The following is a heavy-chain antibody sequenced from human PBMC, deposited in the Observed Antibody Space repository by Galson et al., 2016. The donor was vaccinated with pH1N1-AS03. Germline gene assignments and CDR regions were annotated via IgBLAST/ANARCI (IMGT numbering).Heavy chain of an antibody. V-gene: IGHV1-46*01. CDR3: VAYGSGTQAYFDY. Sequence: SVKVSCKASGYTFTRYYMHWVRQAPGQGLEWMGVIDHSGGGTTYAQKFPGGVTMTRDTSTTTAHMELSSLRSEDTAIYYYVAYGSGTQAYFDYWGQGTLVTVSS. D-gene: IGHD3-10*01. CDR2: IDHSGGGT. CDR1: GYTFTRYY. J-gene: IGHJ4*02.